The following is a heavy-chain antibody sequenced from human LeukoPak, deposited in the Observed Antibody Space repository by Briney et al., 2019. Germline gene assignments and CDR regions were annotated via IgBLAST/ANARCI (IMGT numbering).Heavy chain of an antibody. CDR2: TSYDGSQK. J-gene: IGHJ3*02. Sequence: GGSLRLSCAASGFTFSSFALHWVRQAPGKGLEWVAVTSYDGSQKYSADSVKGRFTVSRDNSKNTLYLQMNSLRAEDTAVYYCAKLISHPGIAVAGYFDAFDIWGQGTMVTVSS. CDR3: AKLISHPGIAVAGYFDAFDI. V-gene: IGHV3-30*04. CDR1: GFTFSSFA. D-gene: IGHD6-19*01.